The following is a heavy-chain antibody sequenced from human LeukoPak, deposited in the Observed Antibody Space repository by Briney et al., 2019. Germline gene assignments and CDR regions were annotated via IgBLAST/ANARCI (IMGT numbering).Heavy chain of an antibody. Sequence: ASVKVSCKASGYTFTGYYMHWVRQAPGQGLEWMGWINSNSGGTNYAQKFQGRVTMTRDTSISTAYMELSRLRSDDTAVYYCARVGYCSGGSCYSGSGVGGKTDYWGQGTLVTVSS. CDR3: ARVGYCSGGSCYSGSGVGGKTDY. D-gene: IGHD2-15*01. CDR2: INSNSGGT. V-gene: IGHV1-2*02. CDR1: GYTFTGYY. J-gene: IGHJ4*02.